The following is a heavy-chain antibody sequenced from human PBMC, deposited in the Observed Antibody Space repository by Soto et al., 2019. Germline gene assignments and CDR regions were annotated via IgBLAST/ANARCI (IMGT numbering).Heavy chain of an antibody. V-gene: IGHV4-34*01. CDR3: AGSRVGATSTYYYYYYGMDV. J-gene: IGHJ6*02. CDR1: GGSFSGYY. CDR2: INHSGST. Sequence: SETLSLTCAVYGGSFSGYYWSWIRQPPGKGLEWIGEINHSGSTNYNPSLKSRVTISVDTSKNQFSLKLSSVTAADTAVYYCAGSRVGATSTYYYYYYGMDVWGQGTTVTVSS. D-gene: IGHD1-26*01.